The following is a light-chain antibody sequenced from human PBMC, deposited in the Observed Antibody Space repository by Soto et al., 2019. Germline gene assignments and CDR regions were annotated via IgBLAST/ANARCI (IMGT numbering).Light chain of an antibody. CDR1: SSDVGDYNY. V-gene: IGLV2-8*01. Sequence: QSALTQPPSASGSPGQSVTISCTGTSSDVGDYNYVSWYQQYPGTAPKLMIYEVSKRPSGVPDRFSGSKSGNTASLTVSGLQAEDEADYYCSSYAGSNSVVFGGGTKVTVL. J-gene: IGLJ2*01. CDR2: EVS. CDR3: SSYAGSNSVV.